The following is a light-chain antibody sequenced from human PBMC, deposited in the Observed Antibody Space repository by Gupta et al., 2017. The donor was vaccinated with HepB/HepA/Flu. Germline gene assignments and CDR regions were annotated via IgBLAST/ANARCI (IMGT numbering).Light chain of an antibody. Sequence: DIVMTQSPLSLPVTPGEPAYISCRSSQSLRHSNGYNYLDWYRQKPGQSPQLLIYWGSKRAYGVTDRFSGGGEGRDFALRSTIADAEAVGVYYRKQDLPTNTFGGGTKVEIK. V-gene: IGKV2-28*01. CDR1: QSLRHSNGYNY. J-gene: IGKJ4*01. CDR3: KQDLPTNT. CDR2: WGS.